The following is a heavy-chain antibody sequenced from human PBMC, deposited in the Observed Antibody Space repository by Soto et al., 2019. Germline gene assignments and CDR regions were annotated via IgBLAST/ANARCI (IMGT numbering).Heavy chain of an antibody. CDR1: GGSISTYY. CDR3: ARGRVVVPAAVMFNCLDP. CDR2: IDTSGNT. V-gene: IGHV4-4*07. D-gene: IGHD2-2*01. Sequence: SETLSLTCTVSGGSISTYYWSWIRQPAGKGLEWIGRIDTSGNTNYNPSPKSRVTMSVDTSKKQFSLKLSSVTAADTAVYYCARGRVVVPAAVMFNCLDPWGQGALVTVSS. J-gene: IGHJ5*02.